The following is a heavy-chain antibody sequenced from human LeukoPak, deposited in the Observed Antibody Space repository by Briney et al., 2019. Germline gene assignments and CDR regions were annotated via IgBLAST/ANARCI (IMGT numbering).Heavy chain of an antibody. J-gene: IGHJ4*02. D-gene: IGHD3-10*01. CDR3: AKAWGLYGSGRHFDY. V-gene: IGHV3-9*01. CDR1: GFTFDDYA. Sequence: GGSLRLSCAASGFTFDDYAMHWVRQAPGKGLEWVSGISWNSGSIGYADSVKGRFTISRDNAKNSLYLQMNSLRAEDTALYYCAKAWGLYGSGRHFDYWGQGTLVTVSS. CDR2: ISWNSGSI.